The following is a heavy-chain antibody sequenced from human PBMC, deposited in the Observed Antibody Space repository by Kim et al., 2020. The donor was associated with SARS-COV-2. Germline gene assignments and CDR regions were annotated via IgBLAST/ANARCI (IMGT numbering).Heavy chain of an antibody. V-gene: IGHV3-23*01. Sequence: GGSLRLSCAASGFNFSAYSMNWVRQAPGKGLEWVSTISASGKSSSYADSVRGRFTISRDNSTSTMSLEMNSLTADDTALYFCAKARTWTYDDSWGQGTQV. CDR1: GFNFSAYS. CDR3: AKARTWTYDDS. J-gene: IGHJ5*01. CDR2: ISASGKSS. D-gene: IGHD1-1*01.